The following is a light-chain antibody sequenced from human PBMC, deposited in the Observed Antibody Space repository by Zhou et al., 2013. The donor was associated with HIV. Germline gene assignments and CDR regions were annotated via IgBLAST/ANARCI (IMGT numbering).Light chain of an antibody. V-gene: IGKV3-11*01. Sequence: EIVLTQSPATLSLSPGERATLSCRASQSVSSHLAWYRQKPGQPPGLLIYDASNRVPGIPARFSGSGSGTDFTLTITSLEPEDFAVYYCQQRHNWPRTFGQGTNLDIK. CDR3: QQRHNWPRT. J-gene: IGKJ2*01. CDR1: QSVSSH. CDR2: DAS.